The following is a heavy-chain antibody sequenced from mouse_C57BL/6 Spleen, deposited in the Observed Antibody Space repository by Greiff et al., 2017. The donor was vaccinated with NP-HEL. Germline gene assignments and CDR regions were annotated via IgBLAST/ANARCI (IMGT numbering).Heavy chain of an antibody. CDR2: FYPGSGSI. V-gene: IGHV1-62-2*01. J-gene: IGHJ4*01. CDR3: ARHEDLVYAMDY. Sequence: VQGVESGAELVKPGASVKLSCKASGYTFTEYTIHWVKQRSGQGLEWIGWFYPGSGSIKYNEKFKDKATLTADKSSSTVYMELSRLTSEDSAVYFCARHEDLVYAMDYWGQGTSVTVSS. CDR1: GYTFTEYT.